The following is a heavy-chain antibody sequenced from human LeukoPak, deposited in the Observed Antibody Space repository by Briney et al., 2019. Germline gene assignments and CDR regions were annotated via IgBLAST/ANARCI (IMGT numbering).Heavy chain of an antibody. CDR3: ARDTHYYDSSGYLFGY. CDR2: ISYDGSNK. D-gene: IGHD3-22*01. Sequence: GGSLRLSCAASGFTFSSYAMHWVRQAPGKGLEWVAVISYDGSNKYYADSVKGRFTISRDNSKNTLYLQMNGLRAEDTAVYYCARDTHYYDSSGYLFGYWGQGTLVTVSS. V-gene: IGHV3-30*04. J-gene: IGHJ4*02. CDR1: GFTFSSYA.